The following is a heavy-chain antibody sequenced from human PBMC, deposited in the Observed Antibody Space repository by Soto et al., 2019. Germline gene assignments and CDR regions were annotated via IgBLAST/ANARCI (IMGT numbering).Heavy chain of an antibody. CDR3: ARDHPRGYYDSSGYLDAFDI. D-gene: IGHD3-22*01. CDR2: IIPIFGTA. CDR1: GGTFSSYA. J-gene: IGHJ3*02. V-gene: IGHV1-69*13. Sequence: SVKVSCKASGGTFSSYAISWVRQAPGQGLEWMGGIIPIFGTANYAQKFQGRVTITADESTSTAYMELSSLRSEDTAVYYCARDHPRGYYDSSGYLDAFDIWGQGTMVTVS.